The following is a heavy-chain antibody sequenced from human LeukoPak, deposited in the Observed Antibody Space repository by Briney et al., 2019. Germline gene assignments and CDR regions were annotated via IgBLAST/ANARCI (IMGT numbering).Heavy chain of an antibody. V-gene: IGHV5-51*01. J-gene: IGHJ6*03. CDR2: IYPGDSDT. D-gene: IGHD6-13*01. CDR3: ARHGYESSSFYYYYMDV. Sequence: GESLKISCKGSGYSFTSYWIGWVRQMPGKGLEWMGIIYPGDSDTRYSPSFQGQVTISADKSISTAYLQWSSLKASDTAMYYCARHGYESSSFYYYYMDVWGKGTTVTVSS. CDR1: GYSFTSYW.